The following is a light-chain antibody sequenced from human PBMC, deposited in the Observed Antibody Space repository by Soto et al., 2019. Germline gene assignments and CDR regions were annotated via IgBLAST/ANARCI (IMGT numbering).Light chain of an antibody. J-gene: IGKJ5*01. V-gene: IGKV1-9*01. CDR1: QDFTSY. Sequence: DIKMIPSPSYMPASVGDKVTIPCRASQDFTSYLACNQRKPGRAPKPLIYAASTLQRGAPSGLGGGGLGTDFPLSINGLQPENLESYYCRQGASLSITFGQGTRLEI. CDR2: AAS. CDR3: RQGASLSIT.